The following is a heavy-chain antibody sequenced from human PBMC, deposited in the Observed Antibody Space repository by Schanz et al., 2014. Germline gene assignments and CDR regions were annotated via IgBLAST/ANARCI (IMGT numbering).Heavy chain of an antibody. D-gene: IGHD2-15*01. Sequence: QVQLVESGGGVVQPGRSLRLSCAASGFTFSSYGMHWVRQAPGKGLEWVAVIWSDGTNEYYADSVKGRFTISRDNSKNTLYLQMNSLRAEDTAVYYCAKTPREYCNYDNCPNWFDSWGQGTLVTASS. V-gene: IGHV3-33*06. CDR2: IWSDGTNE. CDR3: AKTPREYCNYDNCPNWFDS. CDR1: GFTFSSYG. J-gene: IGHJ5*01.